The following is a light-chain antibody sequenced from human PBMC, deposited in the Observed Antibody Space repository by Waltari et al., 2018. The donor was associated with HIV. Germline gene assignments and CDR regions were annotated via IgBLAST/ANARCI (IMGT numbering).Light chain of an antibody. Sequence: SFELAQDPAVSVALGQTVRITCQGDNLRNSYAAWYKQKPGRAPVLVIYGNKNRATGIPDRFSASRSGNTASLTITGAQAEDEADYYCDSRDSTGNHAIFGGGTKVTVL. CDR1: NLRNSY. V-gene: IGLV3-19*01. J-gene: IGLJ2*01. CDR3: DSRDSTGNHAI. CDR2: GNK.